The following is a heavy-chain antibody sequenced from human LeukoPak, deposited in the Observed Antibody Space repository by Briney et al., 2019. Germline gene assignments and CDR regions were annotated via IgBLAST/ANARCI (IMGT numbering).Heavy chain of an antibody. J-gene: IGHJ5*02. Sequence: PSETLSLTCAVYGGSFSGYYWSWIRQPPGKGLEWIGEINHSGSTNYNPSLKSRVTISVHTSKHQFSLMLSSVTAADTAVYYCARGFPSTGSYSDSNWFDPWGQGTLVTVSS. D-gene: IGHD1-26*01. V-gene: IGHV4-34*01. CDR3: ARGFPSTGSYSDSNWFDP. CDR2: INHSGST. CDR1: GGSFSGYY.